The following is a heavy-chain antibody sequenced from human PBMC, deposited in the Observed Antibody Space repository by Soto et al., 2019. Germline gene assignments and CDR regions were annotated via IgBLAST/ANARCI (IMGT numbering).Heavy chain of an antibody. J-gene: IGHJ4*02. D-gene: IGHD3-16*01. CDR2: INSVSGGT. CDR3: ARGGSYYAH. Sequence: QVQLVQSGAEVKQPGASVRVSCKASGNTHTIYFIHWLRQAPGQGLEWMGWINSVSGGTNYAPRFRGRVSLTRDTSSATAFMDLSGLRSDDTAVYYCARGGSYYAHWGQGTLVTVSS. V-gene: IGHV1-2*02. CDR1: GNTHTIYF.